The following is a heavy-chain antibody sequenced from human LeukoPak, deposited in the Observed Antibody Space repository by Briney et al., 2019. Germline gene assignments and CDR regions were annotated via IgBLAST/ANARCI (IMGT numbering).Heavy chain of an antibody. V-gene: IGHV3-7*01. J-gene: IGHJ4*02. Sequence: GGSLRLSCAGSGITVRTYWMTWVRQAPGEGLEFVANIKPDGSETYYADSVRGRFTISRDNANNLLYLQMNSLRGEDTAVYYCGGFGYEAGVDLWGQGILVTVSS. CDR2: IKPDGSET. CDR3: GGFGYEAGVDL. D-gene: IGHD2-15*01. CDR1: GITVRTYW.